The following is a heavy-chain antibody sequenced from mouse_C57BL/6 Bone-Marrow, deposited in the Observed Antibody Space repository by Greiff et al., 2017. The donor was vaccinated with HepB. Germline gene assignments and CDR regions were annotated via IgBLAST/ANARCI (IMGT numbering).Heavy chain of an antibody. CDR2: IYPRSGNT. Sequence: VQLQESGAELARPGASVKLSCTASGYTFTSYGISWVKQRTGQGLEWIGEIYPRSGNTYYNEKFKGKATLTADKSSSTAYMELRSLTSEDSAVYCCARGYYGLDAMDDWGQGTSVTVSS. D-gene: IGHD1-2*01. J-gene: IGHJ4*01. CDR3: ARGYYGLDAMDD. CDR1: GYTFTSYG. V-gene: IGHV1-81*01.